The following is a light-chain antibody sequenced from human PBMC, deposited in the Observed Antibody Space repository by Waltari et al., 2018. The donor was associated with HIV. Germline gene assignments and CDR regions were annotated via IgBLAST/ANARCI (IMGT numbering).Light chain of an antibody. CDR1: QAISNN. V-gene: IGKV1-27*01. CDR3: QNYNSAPPT. CDR2: GPS. J-gene: IGKJ5*01. Sequence: DIQMTQPPSSLSASVGDRVTITCRASQAISNNLAWYQQKPGKVPKLLIYGPSTLQSGVPSRFSGSGSGTDFTLTISSLQPDDVATYYCQNYNSAPPTFGQGTRLDIK.